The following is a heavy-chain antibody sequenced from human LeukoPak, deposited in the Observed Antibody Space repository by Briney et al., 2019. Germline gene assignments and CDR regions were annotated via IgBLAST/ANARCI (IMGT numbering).Heavy chain of an antibody. Sequence: GGSLRLSCAASGFTFSSYWMTWVRQAPGKGLEWVANIKQDGSEKYYVDSVKGRFTISRDNAKNSLYLQMNSLRSADTAVYYCARDPYSDSSGYYYIGAFDIWGQGTMVTVSS. CDR3: ARDPYSDSSGYYYIGAFDI. J-gene: IGHJ3*02. V-gene: IGHV3-7*01. CDR1: GFTFSSYW. CDR2: IKQDGSEK. D-gene: IGHD3-22*01.